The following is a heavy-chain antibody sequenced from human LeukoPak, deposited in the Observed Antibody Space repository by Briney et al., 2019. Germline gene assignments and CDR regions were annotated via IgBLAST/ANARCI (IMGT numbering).Heavy chain of an antibody. CDR1: GFMFSSYD. Sequence: GGSLRLSCAASGFMFSSYDMSWVRQAPGKGLEWVSTISGSGGSTYYADSMKGRFTISRDNSKNTLYLQMNDLRAEDTAVYYCVKRDYYDTSTFSPLFQHWGQGTLVTVSS. J-gene: IGHJ1*01. CDR3: VKRDYYDTSTFSPLFQH. CDR2: ISGSGGST. V-gene: IGHV3-23*01. D-gene: IGHD3-22*01.